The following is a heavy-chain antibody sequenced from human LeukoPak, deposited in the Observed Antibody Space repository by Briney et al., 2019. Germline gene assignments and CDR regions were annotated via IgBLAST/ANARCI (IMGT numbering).Heavy chain of an antibody. Sequence: QPGGSLRLSCAASGFTFSSYAMTWVRQAPGKGLEWVAVISYDGSNKYYADSVKGRFTISRDNSKNTLYLQMNSLRAEDTAVYYCARDRYGMDVWGQGTTVTVSS. J-gene: IGHJ6*02. CDR1: GFTFSSYA. CDR2: ISYDGSNK. V-gene: IGHV3-30-3*01. CDR3: ARDRYGMDV.